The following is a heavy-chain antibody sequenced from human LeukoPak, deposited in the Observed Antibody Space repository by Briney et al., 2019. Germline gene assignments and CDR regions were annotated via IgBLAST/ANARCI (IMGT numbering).Heavy chain of an antibody. Sequence: TAGISCKASGGTFSSYAVSWVRKAPGLGEGWMGRIIPILGMANDEQMFQGRVTITADKSTSTDYMGLSSGRSEDTAVYYCARDTGYYYDSSGYFYWCEGTLVTVSS. CDR1: GGTFSSYA. V-gene: IGHV1-69*04. J-gene: IGHJ4*02. CDR3: ARDTGYYYDSSGYFY. CDR2: IIPILGMA. D-gene: IGHD3-22*01.